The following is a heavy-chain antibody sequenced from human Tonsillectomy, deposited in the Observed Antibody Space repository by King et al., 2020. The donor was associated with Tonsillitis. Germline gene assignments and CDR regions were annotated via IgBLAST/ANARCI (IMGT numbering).Heavy chain of an antibody. J-gene: IGHJ5*02. CDR3: ARGAGYCSGGSCYTKGVNWFDP. CDR2: INHSGST. V-gene: IGHV4-34*01. Sequence: VQLQQWGAGLLKPSETLSLTCAVYGGSFSGYYWSWIRQPPGKGLEWIGEINHSGSTNYNPSLKSRVTISVDTSKNQFSLKRSSVTAADTAVYYCARGAGYCSGGSCYTKGVNWFDPWGQGTLVTVSS. D-gene: IGHD2-15*01. CDR1: GGSFSGYY.